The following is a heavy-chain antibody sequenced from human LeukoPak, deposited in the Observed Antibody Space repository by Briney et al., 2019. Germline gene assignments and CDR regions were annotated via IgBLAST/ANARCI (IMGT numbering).Heavy chain of an antibody. CDR1: GGSISSGGYY. CDR3: ARPRGQWLVSPFDY. J-gene: IGHJ4*02. V-gene: IGHV4-30-2*01. Sequence: PSQTLSLTCTVSGGSISSGGYYWSWIRQPPGKGLEWIGYIYHSGSTYYNPSLKSRVTISVDRSKNQFSLKLSSVTAADTAVYYCARPRGQWLVSPFDYWGQGTLVTVSS. CDR2: IYHSGST. D-gene: IGHD6-19*01.